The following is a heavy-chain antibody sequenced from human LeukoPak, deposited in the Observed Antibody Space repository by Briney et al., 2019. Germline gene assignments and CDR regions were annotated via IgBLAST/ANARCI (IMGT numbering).Heavy chain of an antibody. CDR3: AIKPYYDFWSGYFY. CDR2: MNPNSGNT. Sequence: ASLKVSCKASGYTFTSYDINWVRQATGQRLEWMGWMNPNSGNTGYAQKFQGRVTMSRNTYISTAYMELSSLRSEDTAVYYCAIKPYYDFWSGYFYWGQGTLVTVSS. V-gene: IGHV1-8*01. J-gene: IGHJ4*02. D-gene: IGHD3-3*01. CDR1: GYTFTSYD.